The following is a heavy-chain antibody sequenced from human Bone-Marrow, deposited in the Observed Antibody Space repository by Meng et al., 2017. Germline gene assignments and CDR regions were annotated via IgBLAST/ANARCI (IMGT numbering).Heavy chain of an antibody. J-gene: IGHJ5*02. CDR3: ARHGRSQQLVVGWFDP. CDR1: GGTFSSYA. CDR2: IIPIFGTA. Sequence: SVKVSCKASGGTFSSYAISWVRQAPGQGLEWMGGIIPIFGTANYAQKFQGRVTITADESTSTAYVELSSLRSEDTAVYYCARHGRSQQLVVGWFDPWGQGTLVTVSS. V-gene: IGHV1-69*13. D-gene: IGHD6-13*01.